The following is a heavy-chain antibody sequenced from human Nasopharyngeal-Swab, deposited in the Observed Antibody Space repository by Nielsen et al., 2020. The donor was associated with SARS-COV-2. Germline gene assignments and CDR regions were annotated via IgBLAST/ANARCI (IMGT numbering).Heavy chain of an antibody. CDR3: TTDFYFDY. CDR1: GFILIESA. Sequence: GESLKIACAASGFILIESAMEWDRKASGKGLEWVGRIGDKAHNYATTYGASMKGRFTISRDDSSNTAFLQMDSLKTEDTALYYCTTDFYFDYWGQGALVTVSS. CDR2: IGDKAHNYAT. J-gene: IGHJ4*02. V-gene: IGHV3-73*01.